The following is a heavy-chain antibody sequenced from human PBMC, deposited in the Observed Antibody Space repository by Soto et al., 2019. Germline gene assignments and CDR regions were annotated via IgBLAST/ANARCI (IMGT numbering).Heavy chain of an antibody. V-gene: IGHV1-46*01. D-gene: IGHD2-15*01. J-gene: IGHJ3*02. CDR3: ARDPDIVVVVAAPVGAFDI. CDR1: GYTFTSYY. CDR2: INPSGIA. Sequence: ASVKVSCKASGYTFTSYYMHWVRQAPGQGLEWMGIINPSGIANYAQKFQGRVTITADKSTSTAYMELSSLRSEDTAVYYCARDPDIVVVVAAPVGAFDIWGQGTMVTVSS.